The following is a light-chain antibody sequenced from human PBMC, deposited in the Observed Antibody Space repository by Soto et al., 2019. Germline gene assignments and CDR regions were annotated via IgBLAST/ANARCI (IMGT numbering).Light chain of an antibody. CDR1: QNVAEH. Sequence: EVGFTQSSTTRSLSPGERGALSCRASQNVAEHLAWYQQRPGQPPRLLIYDASKRATGVPARFSGSGSGTDFTLSTSRLEPEDCAVYHCHQHSDWPLTFGAGTKVDIK. V-gene: IGKV3-11*01. J-gene: IGKJ4*01. CDR2: DAS. CDR3: HQHSDWPLT.